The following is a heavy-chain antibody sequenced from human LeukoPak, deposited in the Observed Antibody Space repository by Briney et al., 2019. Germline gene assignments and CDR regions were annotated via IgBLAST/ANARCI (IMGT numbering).Heavy chain of an antibody. D-gene: IGHD1-26*01. CDR2: IWHDESKT. V-gene: IGHV3-33*01. J-gene: IGHJ4*02. CDR3: VRGSPNSGSQYGY. CDR1: GFTFSTYG. Sequence: PGGSLRLSCAASGFTFSTYGMHWVRQAPGKGLDWVAVIWHDESKTYYADSVKGRFTISRDNSKNALYPQMNSLRAEDTAVFYCVRGSPNSGSQYGYWGQGTLVTVSS.